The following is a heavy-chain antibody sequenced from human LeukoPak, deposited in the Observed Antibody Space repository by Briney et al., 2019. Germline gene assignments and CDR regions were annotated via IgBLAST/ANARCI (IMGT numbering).Heavy chain of an antibody. Sequence: PGGSLRLSCAASGLTFSRYGMHWVRQAPGKGLKWVAFIRYDGSNKYYADSVKGRFTISRDNSNNTPLLQMNSLRAEDTAVYYCARDPYSSSWYGEDYWGQGTLVTVSS. J-gene: IGHJ4*02. CDR2: IRYDGSNK. CDR1: GLTFSRYG. CDR3: ARDPYSSSWYGEDY. D-gene: IGHD6-13*01. V-gene: IGHV3-30*02.